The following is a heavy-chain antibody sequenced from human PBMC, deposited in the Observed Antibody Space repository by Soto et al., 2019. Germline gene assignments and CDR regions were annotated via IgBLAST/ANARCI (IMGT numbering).Heavy chain of an antibody. Sequence: PSETLSLTCTVSGGSISSGCYYWSWIRQHPEKGLEWIGNIHYSGSTYYSPSLKSRLIIPVDTSKSQFSLNLISVTAGDTAVYFCASGPNVYYFDFWSPGTLVTSPQ. V-gene: IGHV4-31*03. CDR1: GGSISSGCYY. CDR3: ASGPNVYYFDF. J-gene: IGHJ4*02. CDR2: IHYSGST. D-gene: IGHD2-8*01.